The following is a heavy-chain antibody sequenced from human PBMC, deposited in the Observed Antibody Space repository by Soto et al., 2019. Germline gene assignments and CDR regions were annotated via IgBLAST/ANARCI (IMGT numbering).Heavy chain of an antibody. CDR3: ARDLPEPSGYNVGFDY. V-gene: IGHV4-59*01. Sequence: SETLSLTCTVSGGSISSYYWSWIRQPPGKGLEWIGYIYYSGSTNYNPSLKSRVTISVDTSKNQFSLKLSSVTAADTAVYYCARDLPEPSGYNVGFDYWGQGTLVTVSS. D-gene: IGHD3-22*01. CDR1: GGSISSYY. J-gene: IGHJ4*02. CDR2: IYYSGST.